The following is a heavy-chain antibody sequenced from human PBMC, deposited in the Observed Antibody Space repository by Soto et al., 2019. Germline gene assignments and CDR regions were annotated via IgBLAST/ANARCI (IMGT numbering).Heavy chain of an antibody. CDR1: GFTFRRYW. V-gene: IGHV3-7*05. Sequence: EVQVLESGGGLVQPGGSLRLSCAASGFTFRRYWMSWVRQAPGKGLEWVANIKQDGSQKYYVDSVKGRFTISRDNAKNSLYLHMNTLRADDTAVYYCARPRDYYGMDVWGQGTTVTVSS. CDR2: IKQDGSQK. CDR3: ARPRDYYGMDV. J-gene: IGHJ6*02.